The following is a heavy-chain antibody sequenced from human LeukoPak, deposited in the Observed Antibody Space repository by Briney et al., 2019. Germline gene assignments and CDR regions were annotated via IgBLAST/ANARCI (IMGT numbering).Heavy chain of an antibody. CDR2: ISAYNGNT. V-gene: IGHV1-18*01. CDR3: ARDKVGRWDLHSSPKDY. J-gene: IGHJ4*02. CDR1: GYTFTSYG. Sequence: ASVTVSCKASGYTFTSYGISWVRQAPGQGLEWMGWISAYNGNTNYAQKLQGRVTMTTDTSTSTAYMELRSLRSDDTAVYYCARDKVGRWDLHSSPKDYWGQGTLVTVSS. D-gene: IGHD1-26*01.